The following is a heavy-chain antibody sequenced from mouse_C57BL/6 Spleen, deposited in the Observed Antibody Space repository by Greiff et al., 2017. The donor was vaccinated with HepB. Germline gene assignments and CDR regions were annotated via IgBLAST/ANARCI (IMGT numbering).Heavy chain of an antibody. Sequence: QVQLKQPGAELVRPGSSVKLSCKASGYTFTSYWMDWVKQRPGQGLEWIGNIYPSDSETHYNQKFKDKATLTVDKSSSTAYMQLSSLTSEDSAVYYCASGDYDTNYWGQGTTLTVSS. D-gene: IGHD2-4*01. CDR3: ASGDYDTNY. J-gene: IGHJ2*01. V-gene: IGHV1-61*01. CDR1: GYTFTSYW. CDR2: IYPSDSET.